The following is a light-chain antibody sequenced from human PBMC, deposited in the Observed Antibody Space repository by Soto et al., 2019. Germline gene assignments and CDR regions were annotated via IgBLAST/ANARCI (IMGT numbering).Light chain of an antibody. V-gene: IGKV1-39*01. CDR1: QSISSY. J-gene: IGKJ1*01. CDR2: AAS. CDR3: QQSYSTPRT. Sequence: DIQIAQSPSSLSSSLGDRVTITFVASQSISSYLNWYQQKPGKAPKLLIYAASSLQSGVPSRFSGSGSGTDFTLTISSLQPEDFATYYCQQSYSTPRTFGQGTKVDIK.